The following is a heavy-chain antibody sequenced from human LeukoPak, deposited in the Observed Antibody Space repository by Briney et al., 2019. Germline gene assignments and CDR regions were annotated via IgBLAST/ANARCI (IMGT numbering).Heavy chain of an antibody. CDR3: AKDTTWIQLWLAH. CDR2: ISGSGGST. D-gene: IGHD5-18*01. V-gene: IGHV3-23*01. Sequence: GGSLRLSCAASGFTFSSYAMSWVRQAPGKGLELVPSISGSGGSTFYADSVKGRFTISRDNSKNSLYLQMNSLRAEDTAVYYCAKDTTWIQLWLAHWGQGTLVTVSS. CDR1: GFTFSSYA. J-gene: IGHJ4*02.